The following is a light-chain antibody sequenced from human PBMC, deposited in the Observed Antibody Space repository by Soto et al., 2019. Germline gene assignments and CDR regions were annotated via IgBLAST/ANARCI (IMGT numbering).Light chain of an antibody. CDR1: SSDFGSYNL. J-gene: IGLJ1*01. CDR3: CSYAGSSTYV. V-gene: IGLV2-23*01. Sequence: QSALTQPASVSGSPGQSITISCTGTSSDFGSYNLVSWYQQHPGKAPKLMIYEDSKRPSGVSNRFSGSKSGNTASLTISGLQVEDDADYYCCSYAGSSTYVFGTGTKLTVL. CDR2: EDS.